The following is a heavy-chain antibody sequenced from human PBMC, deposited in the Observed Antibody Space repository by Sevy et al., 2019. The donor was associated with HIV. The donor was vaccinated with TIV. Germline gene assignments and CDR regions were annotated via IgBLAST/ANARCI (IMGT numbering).Heavy chain of an antibody. CDR3: ARHMSGSQFYLDY. Sequence: SETLSLTCTVSGDSISNYYLSWIRQPPGKGLEWIGYIFDSGSPNYNPSLESRVTISKDTSKNQLSLKLSSVTAADTAMYYCARHMSGSQFYLDYWGQGTLVTVSS. D-gene: IGHD1-26*01. J-gene: IGHJ4*02. CDR2: IFDSGSP. V-gene: IGHV4-59*08. CDR1: GDSISNYY.